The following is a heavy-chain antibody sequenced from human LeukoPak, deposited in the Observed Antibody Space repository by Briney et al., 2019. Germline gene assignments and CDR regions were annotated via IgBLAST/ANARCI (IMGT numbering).Heavy chain of an antibody. CDR2: ISSSSSRI. J-gene: IGHJ4*02. CDR3: VRELYSYDSSGYYY. D-gene: IGHD3-22*01. V-gene: IGHV3-48*02. Sequence: PGGSLRLSCAASGFSFSSYSMNWVRQAPGKGLEWVSYISSSSSRIYYADSVKGRFTISRDNAKNSLYLQMNSLRDEDTAVYYCVRELYSYDSSGYYYWGQGTLVTVSS. CDR1: GFSFSSYS.